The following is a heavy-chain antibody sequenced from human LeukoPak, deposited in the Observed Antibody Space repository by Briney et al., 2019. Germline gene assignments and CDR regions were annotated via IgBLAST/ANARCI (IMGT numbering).Heavy chain of an antibody. V-gene: IGHV3-33*01. CDR1: GFTFSSYG. CDR3: ARQGIFGVVTVDY. Sequence: PGGSLRLSCAASGFTFSSYGMHWVRQAPGKGLEWVAVIWYDGSNKYYADSVKGRFTISRDNSKNTLYLQMNSLRAEDTAVYYCARQGIFGVVTVDYWGQGTLVTVSS. CDR2: IWYDGSNK. D-gene: IGHD3-3*01. J-gene: IGHJ4*02.